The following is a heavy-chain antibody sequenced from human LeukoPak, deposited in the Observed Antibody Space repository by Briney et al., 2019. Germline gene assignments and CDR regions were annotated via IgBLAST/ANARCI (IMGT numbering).Heavy chain of an antibody. J-gene: IGHJ1*01. D-gene: IGHD1-1*01. CDR1: GFTFSSYA. CDR3: ARAAPQLERRGGWYFQH. V-gene: IGHV3-30-3*01. CDR2: ISYDGSNK. Sequence: GRSLGLSGAASGFTFSSYAMHWVRQAPGKGLEWVAVISYDGSNKYYADSVKGRFTISRDNSKNTLYLQMNSLRAEDTAVYYCARAAPQLERRGGWYFQHWGQGTLVTVSS.